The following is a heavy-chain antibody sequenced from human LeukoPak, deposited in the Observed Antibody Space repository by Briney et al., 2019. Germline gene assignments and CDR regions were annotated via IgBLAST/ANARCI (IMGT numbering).Heavy chain of an antibody. Sequence: GESLQISCRGSGYRFINYWIGWVRQMPGKGLEWMGIIYPGDSDTRYSPSFQGQVTISADKSISTAYLQWSSLKASDTAMYYCARSWMAGYGTVLDYWGQGTLVTVSS. V-gene: IGHV5-51*01. D-gene: IGHD5-18*01. J-gene: IGHJ4*02. CDR2: IYPGDSDT. CDR3: ARSWMAGYGTVLDY. CDR1: GYRFINYW.